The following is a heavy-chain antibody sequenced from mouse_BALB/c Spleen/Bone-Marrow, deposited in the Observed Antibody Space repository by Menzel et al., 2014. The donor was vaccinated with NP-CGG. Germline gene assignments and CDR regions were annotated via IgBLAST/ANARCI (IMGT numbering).Heavy chain of an antibody. CDR3: ARNYDFWFGY. D-gene: IGHD2-4*01. J-gene: IGHJ3*01. V-gene: IGHV5-17*02. Sequence: VHVKQSGGGLVQPGGSRKLSCAASGFTFSSFGMHWVRQAPEKGLEWVAYISSGSRTIYYADTVKGRFTISRDNPKNTLFLQMTSLRSEDTAMYYCARNYDFWFGYWGQGTLVTVSA. CDR2: ISSGSRTI. CDR1: GFTFSSFG.